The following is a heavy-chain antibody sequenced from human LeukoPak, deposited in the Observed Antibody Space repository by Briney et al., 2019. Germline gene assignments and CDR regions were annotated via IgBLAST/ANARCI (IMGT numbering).Heavy chain of an antibody. J-gene: IGHJ4*02. CDR3: TRETYYGYFDY. V-gene: IGHV3-23*01. CDR1: GFTFSSYC. CDR2: ISGSGGST. D-gene: IGHD1-26*01. Sequence: GGSLRLSCAASGFTFSSYCMSWVRQAPGKGLEWVSAISGSGGSTYYADSVKGRFTISRDNSKNTLYLQMNSLKTGDTGVYYCTRETYYGYFDYWGQGTLVTVSS.